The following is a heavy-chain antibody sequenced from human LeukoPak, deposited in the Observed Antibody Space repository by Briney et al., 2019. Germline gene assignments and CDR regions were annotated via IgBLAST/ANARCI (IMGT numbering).Heavy chain of an antibody. CDR3: ARRGEGGQWELRGYFDY. CDR1: GYSDTTYW. V-gene: IGHV5-51*01. Sequence: GESLKISCKGSGYSDTTYWIGWVRQMPGKGLEWMGIIYPGDSDTRYSPSFQGQVTISADKSISTAYLQWSSLKASDTAMYYCARRGEGGQWELRGYFDYWGQGTLVTVSS. CDR2: IYPGDSDT. J-gene: IGHJ4*02. D-gene: IGHD1-26*01.